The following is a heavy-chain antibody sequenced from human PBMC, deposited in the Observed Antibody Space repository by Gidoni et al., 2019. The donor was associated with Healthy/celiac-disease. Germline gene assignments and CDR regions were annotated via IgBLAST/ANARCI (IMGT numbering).Heavy chain of an antibody. CDR3: AKDRPRFLEWCFDY. D-gene: IGHD3-3*01. V-gene: IGHV3-23*01. Sequence: EVQLLESGGGLVPPGGSLRLSWAAPGFTFSSYAMSWVRQAPGKGLEWVSAISGSGGSTYYADSVKGRFTISRDNSKNTLYLQMNSLRAEDTAVYYCAKDRPRFLEWCFDYWGQGTLVTVSS. J-gene: IGHJ4*02. CDR2: ISGSGGST. CDR1: GFTFSSYA.